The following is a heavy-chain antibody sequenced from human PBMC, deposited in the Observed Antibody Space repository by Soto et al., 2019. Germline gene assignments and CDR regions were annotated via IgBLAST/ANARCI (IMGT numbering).Heavy chain of an antibody. CDR2: INHIGIT. J-gene: IGHJ4*02. CDR1: RGSFSGYY. Sequence: SETLSLNCDVNRGSFSGYYWRWIGQPSVKGLELIGEINHIGITNYNPSLKSRVTISVDTSKNQFSLKLSSVTAADTAVYYCARRRFGLIYRIDYWGQG. V-gene: IGHV4-34*01. CDR3: ARRRFGLIYRIDY. D-gene: IGHD3-10*01.